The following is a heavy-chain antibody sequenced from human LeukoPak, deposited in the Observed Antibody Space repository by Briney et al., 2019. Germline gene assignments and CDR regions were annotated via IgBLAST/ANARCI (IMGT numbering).Heavy chain of an antibody. V-gene: IGHV3-7*04. J-gene: IGHJ4*02. D-gene: IGHD5-24*01. CDR3: ARHSAGYTTFFDY. CDR2: IMQDGSEK. Sequence: GGSLRLSCAASGFTLSYYWMTWVRRAPGKGLEWVANIMQDGSEKYYVDSVKGRFTISRDNAKNSLYLQMNSLRAEDTAVYYCARHSAGYTTFFDYWGQGALVTVSS. CDR1: GFTLSYYW.